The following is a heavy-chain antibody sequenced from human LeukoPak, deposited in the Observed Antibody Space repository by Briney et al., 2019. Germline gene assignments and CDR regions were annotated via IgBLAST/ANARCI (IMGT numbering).Heavy chain of an antibody. CDR1: GGSISSYY. CDR2: IYTSGST. Sequence: SETLSLTCTVSGGSISSYYWSWIRQPAGKGLEWIGRIYTSGSTNYNPSLKSRVTISVDTSKNQFSLKLSSVTAADTAVYYCARGGYSYLGYYFDYWGQGTLVTVSS. V-gene: IGHV4-4*07. J-gene: IGHJ4*02. D-gene: IGHD5-18*01. CDR3: ARGGYSYLGYYFDY.